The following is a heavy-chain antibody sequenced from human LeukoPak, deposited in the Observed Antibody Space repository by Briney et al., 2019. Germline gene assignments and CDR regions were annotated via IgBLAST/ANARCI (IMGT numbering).Heavy chain of an antibody. CDR1: GGSLDEYY. CDR2: ILQSVDT. Sequence: SETRSLTCAIYGGSLDEYYWSWIRQSPGKVLEWMGEILQSVDTNYNPSLKSRVTISLDTSKNQFSVKLMSVSAADTAVYYCASLMQGSGSYSNYYYGIDVWGKGTTVIVSS. CDR3: ASLMQGSGSYSNYYYGIDV. D-gene: IGHD3-10*01. V-gene: IGHV4-34*12. J-gene: IGHJ6*04.